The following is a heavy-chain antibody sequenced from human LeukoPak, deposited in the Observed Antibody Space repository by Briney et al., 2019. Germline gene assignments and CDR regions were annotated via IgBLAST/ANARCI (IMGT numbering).Heavy chain of an antibody. Sequence: QPGRSLGLSCAASGFTFSSYAMHWVRQGPGKGLEWVSVIYSGGTTYYADSVKGRFTISRDNSKNTLYLQMNSLRADDTAVYYCARDRGHGNFYFHYWGQGTLVTVSS. CDR1: GFTFSSYA. D-gene: IGHD1-14*01. J-gene: IGHJ4*02. CDR3: ARDRGHGNFYFHY. V-gene: IGHV3-66*01. CDR2: IYSGGTT.